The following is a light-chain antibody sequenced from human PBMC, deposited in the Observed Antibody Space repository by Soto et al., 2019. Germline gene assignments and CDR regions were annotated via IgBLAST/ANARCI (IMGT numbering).Light chain of an antibody. CDR3: QQYKSYST. Sequence: EIQMTQSPATLSASVGERATISCRASQSVRSGLVWYQQKPGKAPRLLIYSASTRDTGIPARYSGGGSGTEFTLTINSLQPDDLATYICQQYKSYSTFGRGTKVDI. J-gene: IGKJ1*01. CDR2: SAS. CDR1: QSVRSG. V-gene: IGKV3-15*01.